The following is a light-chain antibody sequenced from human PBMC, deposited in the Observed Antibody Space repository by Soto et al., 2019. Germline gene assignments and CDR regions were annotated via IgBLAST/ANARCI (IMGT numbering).Light chain of an antibody. Sequence: DIVLPQSPGTLSLSPGERATLSCRASQSLRSSLAWYQQKPGQAPRLLIYGASTRATGIPARFSGSGSGTEFTLTISSLQSEDFAVYFCQQYNIWPQTFGQGTKVDIK. J-gene: IGKJ1*01. V-gene: IGKV3-15*01. CDR3: QQYNIWPQT. CDR2: GAS. CDR1: QSLRSS.